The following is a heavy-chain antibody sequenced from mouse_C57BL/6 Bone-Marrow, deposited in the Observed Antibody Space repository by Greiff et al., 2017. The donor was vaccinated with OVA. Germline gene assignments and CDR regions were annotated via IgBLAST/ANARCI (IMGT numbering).Heavy chain of an antibody. Sequence: VQLQQPGAELVMPGASVKLSCKASGYTFTSYWMHWVKQRPGQGLEWIGEIDPSDSYTNYNQKFKGKSTLTVDKSSSTAYMQLSSLTSEDSAVYYCEREVLRSFDYWGQGTTLTVSS. D-gene: IGHD1-1*01. CDR2: IDPSDSYT. V-gene: IGHV1-69*01. CDR3: EREVLRSFDY. CDR1: GYTFTSYW. J-gene: IGHJ2*01.